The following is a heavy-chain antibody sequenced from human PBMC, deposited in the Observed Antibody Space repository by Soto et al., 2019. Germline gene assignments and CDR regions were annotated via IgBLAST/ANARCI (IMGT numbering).Heavy chain of an antibody. Sequence: LRLSCTGSGFTFGDYALSWFRQAPGKGLEWVGFIRTKTHDETTEYAASVTGRFTISRDDSKNIAYLHMNSLKTEDTALYYCSREGCSSSSCYRTFDYWGQGTLVTVSS. J-gene: IGHJ4*02. CDR3: SREGCSSSSCYRTFDY. CDR1: GFTFGDYA. D-gene: IGHD2-2*01. CDR2: IRTKTHDETT. V-gene: IGHV3-49*03.